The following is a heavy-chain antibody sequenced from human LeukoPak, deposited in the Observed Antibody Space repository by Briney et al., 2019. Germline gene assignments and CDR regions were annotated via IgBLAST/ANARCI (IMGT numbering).Heavy chain of an antibody. CDR2: ISYDGSNK. Sequence: GGSLRPSCAASGFTFSSYGMHWVRQAPGKGLEWVAVISYDGSNKYYADSVKGRFTISRDNSKNTLYLQMNSLRAEDTAVYYCARDLLSNIVVVPAAPLDYWGQGTLVTVSS. CDR1: GFTFSSYG. CDR3: ARDLLSNIVVVPAAPLDY. J-gene: IGHJ4*02. D-gene: IGHD2-2*01. V-gene: IGHV3-30*19.